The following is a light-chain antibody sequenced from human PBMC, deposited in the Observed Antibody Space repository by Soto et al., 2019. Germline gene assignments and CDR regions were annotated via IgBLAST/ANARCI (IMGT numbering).Light chain of an antibody. CDR3: SSYAGGNNIMV. V-gene: IGLV2-8*01. J-gene: IGLJ2*01. CDR2: AVN. CDR1: SSDVGAYNY. Sequence: QSALTQPPSASGSPGQSVTISCTGTSSDVGAYNYVSWYQQEPGKAPKLMIYAVNKRPSGVPDRFSGSKSGNTASLTVSGLRAAHEADYFCSSYAGGNNIMVFGGGTKLTVL.